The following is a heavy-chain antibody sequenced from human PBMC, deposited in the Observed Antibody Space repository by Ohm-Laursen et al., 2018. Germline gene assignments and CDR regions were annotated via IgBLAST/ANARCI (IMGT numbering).Heavy chain of an antibody. V-gene: IGHV3-11*01. Sequence: SLRLSCAASGFTFSDFYMSWVRQAPGKGLEWISKIDFSGDTMYYADSVKGRFTISRDNTKNSLYLQMNSLRAEDTAVYYCARGGSCSHYWGQGTLVTVSS. CDR3: ARGGSCSHY. CDR2: IDFSGDTM. CDR1: GFTFSDFY. D-gene: IGHD2-15*01. J-gene: IGHJ4*02.